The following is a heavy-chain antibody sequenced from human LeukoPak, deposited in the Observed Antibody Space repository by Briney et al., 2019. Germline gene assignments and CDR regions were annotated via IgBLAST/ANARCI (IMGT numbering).Heavy chain of an antibody. CDR3: ARGPRRYGSGSYGWFDP. J-gene: IGHJ5*02. Sequence: SETLSLTCTVSGGSISSYYWSWIRQPAGKGLEWIGRIYTSGSTNYNPSLKSRVTMSVDTSKNQFSLKLSSVTAADTAVYYCARGPRRYGSGSYGWFDPWGQGTLVTVSS. D-gene: IGHD3-10*01. CDR2: IYTSGST. CDR1: GGSISSYY. V-gene: IGHV4-4*07.